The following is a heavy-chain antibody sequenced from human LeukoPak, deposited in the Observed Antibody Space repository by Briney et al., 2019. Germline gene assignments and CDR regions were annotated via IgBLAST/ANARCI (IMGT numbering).Heavy chain of an antibody. J-gene: IGHJ6*02. CDR1: GGTFSSYA. D-gene: IGHD3-3*01. V-gene: IGHV1-69*04. CDR2: IIPILGIA. CDR3: ARGQFFGVVIMSYYYYGMDV. Sequence: SVKVSCKASGGTFSSYAISWVRQAPGQGLEWLGRIIPILGIANYAQKFQGRVTITADKSTSTAYMELSSLRSEDTAVYYCARGQFFGVVIMSYYYYGMDVWGQGTTVTVSS.